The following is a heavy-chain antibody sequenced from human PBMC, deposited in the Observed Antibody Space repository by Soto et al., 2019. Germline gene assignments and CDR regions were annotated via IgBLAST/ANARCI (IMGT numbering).Heavy chain of an antibody. Sequence: GGSLRLSCAASGFTFSSYGMHWVRQAPGKGLEWVAVIRYDGSNKYYADSVKGRFTISRDNSKNTLYLQMNSLRAEDTAVYYCAREVGGYSGYDLWPYYYYGMDVWGQGTTVTVSS. CDR1: GFTFSSYG. V-gene: IGHV3-33*01. CDR2: IRYDGSNK. CDR3: AREVGGYSGYDLWPYYYYGMDV. J-gene: IGHJ6*02. D-gene: IGHD5-12*01.